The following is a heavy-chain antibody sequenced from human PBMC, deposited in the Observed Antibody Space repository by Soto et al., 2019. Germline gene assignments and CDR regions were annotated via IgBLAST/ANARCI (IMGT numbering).Heavy chain of an antibody. CDR1: GGSLSDYF. Sequence: SETLSLTCVVSGGSLSDYFCSCIRQPPAMALEWIGEINHLGSINYNPYLKSRVTMSVDTSKNQFSLTLNSVTAADTATYYCARGGIAHWAYFYYMDVWHRGTTVTVSS. D-gene: IGHD6-13*01. V-gene: IGHV4-34*01. CDR2: INHLGSI. J-gene: IGHJ6*03. CDR3: ARGGIAHWAYFYYMDV.